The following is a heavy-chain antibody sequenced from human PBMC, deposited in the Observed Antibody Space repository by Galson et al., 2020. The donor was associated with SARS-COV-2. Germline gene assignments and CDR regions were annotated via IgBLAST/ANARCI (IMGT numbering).Heavy chain of an antibody. CDR3: AREWGDINSSVFDY. Sequence: ASVKVSCKASGYTFISFYIHWVRQAPGQGREWMGVINPRGESTSYAQKVRGRVTVTRDMSTQTVYMELSSLTSEDTAVYYCAREWGDINSSVFDYWGQGSLVVVSS. J-gene: IGHJ4*02. V-gene: IGHV1-46*04. D-gene: IGHD2-21*01. CDR1: GYTFISFY. CDR2: INPRGEST.